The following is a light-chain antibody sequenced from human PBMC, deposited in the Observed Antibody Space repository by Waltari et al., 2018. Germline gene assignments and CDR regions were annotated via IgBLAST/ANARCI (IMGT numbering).Light chain of an antibody. V-gene: IGKV4-1*01. Sequence: EIVVTQSPDSVAVHLGERDNIRLNSGQSVLYSFNNKNYLAWYQQKPGQPPKLLISWASTRESGVPDRFSGSGSGTDFTLTISSLQADDVAVYYCLQCYSTHWGFGQGTKVEIK. CDR3: LQCYSTHWG. J-gene: IGKJ1*01. CDR2: WAS. CDR1: QSVLYSFNNKNY.